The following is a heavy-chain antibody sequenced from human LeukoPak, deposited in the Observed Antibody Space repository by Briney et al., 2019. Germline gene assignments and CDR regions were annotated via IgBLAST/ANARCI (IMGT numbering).Heavy chain of an antibody. CDR2: ISGSSSYI. Sequence: GGSLRLSCAASGFTFSSYTMNWVRQAPGKGLEWVSSISGSSSYIYYADSVKGRFTISRDNAKNSLYLQMNSLGAEDTAVYFCARPYYYDSSGYYLTNYYYYYYMHVWGKGTTVTVSS. V-gene: IGHV3-21*01. CDR1: GFTFSSYT. D-gene: IGHD3-22*01. J-gene: IGHJ6*03. CDR3: ARPYYYDSSGYYLTNYYYYYYMHV.